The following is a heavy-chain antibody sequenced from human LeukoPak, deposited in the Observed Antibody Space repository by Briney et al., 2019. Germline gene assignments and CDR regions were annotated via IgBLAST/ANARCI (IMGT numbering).Heavy chain of an antibody. V-gene: IGHV1-2*02. CDR3: ARSPDILTGENFDY. D-gene: IGHD3-9*01. Sequence: ASVRVSCKASGYTFTGYYMHWVRQAPGQGLEWMGWINLNSGGTNDAQKFQDRGTMTRDTSISTAYMEPSRLRSDDTAVYYCARSPDILTGENFDYWGQGTLVTVSS. J-gene: IGHJ4*02. CDR2: INLNSGGT. CDR1: GYTFTGYY.